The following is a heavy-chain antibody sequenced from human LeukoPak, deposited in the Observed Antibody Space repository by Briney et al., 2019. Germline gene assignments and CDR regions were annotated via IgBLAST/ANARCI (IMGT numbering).Heavy chain of an antibody. Sequence: SVKASFKASGGTFSSYAISWVRQAPGQGLEWMGGIIPIFGTANYAQKFQGRVTITADKSTSTAYMELSSLRSEDTAVYYCARDCSGGSCYGAWGQGTLVTVSS. V-gene: IGHV1-69*06. CDR2: IIPIFGTA. CDR3: ARDCSGGSCYGA. CDR1: GGTFSSYA. J-gene: IGHJ4*02. D-gene: IGHD2-15*01.